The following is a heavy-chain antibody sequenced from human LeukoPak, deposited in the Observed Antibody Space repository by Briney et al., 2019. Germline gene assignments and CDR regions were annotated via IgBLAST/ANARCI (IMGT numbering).Heavy chain of an antibody. V-gene: IGHV3-15*01. CDR1: GFTFSNAW. J-gene: IGHJ6*03. Sequence: GGSLRLSCAASGFTFSNAWMSWVRQAPGKGLEWVGRIKSKTDGGTTDYAAPVKGRFTISRDDSKNTLYLQMNSLKTEDTAVYYCTTEGSLAAGAHSSGWYFRYYYYYMDVWGKGTTVTISS. D-gene: IGHD6-19*01. CDR2: IKSKTDGGTT. CDR3: TTEGSLAAGAHSSGWYFRYYYYYMDV.